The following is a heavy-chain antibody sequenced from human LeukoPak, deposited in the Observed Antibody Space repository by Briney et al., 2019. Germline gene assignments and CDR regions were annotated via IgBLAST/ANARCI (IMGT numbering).Heavy chain of an antibody. CDR3: ARGPTLQDAFDI. J-gene: IGHJ3*02. CDR2: IYDNGST. Sequence: SQTLSLTCIVSGVSISGGGFYWIWLRLHPGKGLVWLAYIYDNGSTYYNPSLKSRLIISIDTSKNQFSLQLSSVTAADTALYFCARGPTLQDAFDIWGQGTLVTVSS. CDR1: GVSISGGGFY. D-gene: IGHD2/OR15-2a*01. V-gene: IGHV4-31*03.